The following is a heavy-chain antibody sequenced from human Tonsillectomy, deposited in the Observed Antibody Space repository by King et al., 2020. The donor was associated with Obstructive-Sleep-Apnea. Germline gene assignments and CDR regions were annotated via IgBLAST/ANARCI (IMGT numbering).Heavy chain of an antibody. J-gene: IGHJ4*02. D-gene: IGHD5-18*01. CDR1: GFTFSSYW. CDR3: VRGRLGYGYGPGEY. CDR2: VNSDGSAT. V-gene: IGHV3-74*01. Sequence: VQLVESGGGLVQPGGSLRLSCAASGFTFSSYWMHWVRQVPGVGLVWVSRVNSDGSATNYADSVKGRFTISRDNPKNTLYLQMNSLRADDTAVYYCVRGRLGYGYGPGEYGGQGTLVTVSS.